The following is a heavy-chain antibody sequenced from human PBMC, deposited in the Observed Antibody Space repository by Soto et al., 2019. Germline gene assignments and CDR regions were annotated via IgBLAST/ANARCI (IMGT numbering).Heavy chain of an antibody. CDR1: GFTFSSYS. CDR2: ISGGSSYI. CDR3: ARGDWNYGMDV. J-gene: IGHJ6*02. D-gene: IGHD1-1*01. V-gene: IGHV3-21*01. Sequence: EVQLVESGGGLVKPGGSLRLSCAASGFTFSSYSMNWVRQAPGKGLEWVSSISGGSSYIYYADSVKGRFTISRDNAKNSLYQQMNSLRAEDTAVYYCARGDWNYGMDVCGQGTTVTVSS.